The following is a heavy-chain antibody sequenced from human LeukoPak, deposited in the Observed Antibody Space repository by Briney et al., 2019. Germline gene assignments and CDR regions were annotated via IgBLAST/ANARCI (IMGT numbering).Heavy chain of an antibody. CDR3: AKCDSSTWHGPFDY. CDR2: ISYDGSNK. J-gene: IGHJ4*02. D-gene: IGHD6-13*01. Sequence: QPGGSLRLSCAASGFTFSSYGMHWVRQAPGKGLEWVAVISYDGSNKYYADSVKGRFTISRDNSKNTLDLQMNSLRAEDTAVFYCAKCDSSTWHGPFDYWGQGTLVTVSS. CDR1: GFTFSSYG. V-gene: IGHV3-30*18.